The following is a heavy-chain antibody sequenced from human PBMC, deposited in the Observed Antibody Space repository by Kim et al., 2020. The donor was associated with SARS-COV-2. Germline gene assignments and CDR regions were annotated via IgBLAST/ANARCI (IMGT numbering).Heavy chain of an antibody. CDR1: GGSISSYY. Sequence: SETLSLTCTVSGGSISSYYWSWIRQPPGKGLEWIGYIYYSGSTNYNPSLKSRVTISVDTSKNQFSLKLSSVTAADTAVYYCARASFGGTIFLGGMDVWGQGTTVTVSS. CDR3: ARASFGGTIFLGGMDV. D-gene: IGHD3-9*01. V-gene: IGHV4-59*01. J-gene: IGHJ6*02. CDR2: IYYSGST.